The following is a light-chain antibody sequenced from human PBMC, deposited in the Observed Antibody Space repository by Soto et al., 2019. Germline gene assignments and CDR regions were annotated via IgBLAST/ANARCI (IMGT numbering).Light chain of an antibody. CDR2: GAS. CDR3: QSRDT. V-gene: IGKV3-20*01. Sequence: EIVLTQSPGTLSLSPGERATLSCRASQSVSSSYLAWYQQKPGQAPRLLIYGASSGATGIPDRFSGSGSGTDFTLTISRLEPEDFAVYYCQSRDTFGQGTRLEIK. J-gene: IGKJ5*01. CDR1: QSVSSSY.